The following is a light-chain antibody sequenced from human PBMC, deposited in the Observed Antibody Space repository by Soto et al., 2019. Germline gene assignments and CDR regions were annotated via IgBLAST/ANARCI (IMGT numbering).Light chain of an antibody. CDR2: DTT. V-gene: IGLV7-46*01. J-gene: IGLJ1*01. Sequence: QAVVTQEPSLTVSQGGPVISTWGSSTGAVTNGHYPYWFQQKPGQAPRTLIYDTTNRHSWTPARFSGSLLGGKAALTLSGAQPEDEAEYYCLLSYNGPYVFGTGTKVTVL. CDR1: TGAVTNGHY. CDR3: LLSYNGPYV.